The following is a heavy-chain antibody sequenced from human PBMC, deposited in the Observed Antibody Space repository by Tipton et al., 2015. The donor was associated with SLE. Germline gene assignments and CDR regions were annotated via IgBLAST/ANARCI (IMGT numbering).Heavy chain of an antibody. V-gene: IGHV4-59*01. CDR3: AREGGSSWPRDAVDI. Sequence: TLSLTCTVSGGSISSYYWSWIRQPPGKGLEWIGYIYYSGSTNYNPSLKSRVTISVDTSKNQFSLKLSSVTAADTAVYYCAREGGSSWPRDAVDIWGQGTMVTVSS. J-gene: IGHJ3*02. CDR2: IYYSGST. CDR1: GGSISSYY. D-gene: IGHD6-13*01.